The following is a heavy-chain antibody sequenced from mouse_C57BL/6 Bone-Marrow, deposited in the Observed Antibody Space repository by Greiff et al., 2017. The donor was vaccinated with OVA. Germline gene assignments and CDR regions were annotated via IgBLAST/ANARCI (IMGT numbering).Heavy chain of an antibody. CDR3: ARDSWTKYFDV. CDR1: GFTFSSYA. D-gene: IGHD1-1*01. CDR2: ISDGGSYT. V-gene: IGHV5-4*01. J-gene: IGHJ1*03. Sequence: EVMLVESGGGLVKPGGSLKLSCAASGFTFSSYAMSWVRQTPEKRLAWVATISDGGSYTYYPDNVKGRFTISRDNAKNNLYLQMSHLKSEDTAMYYCARDSWTKYFDVWGTGTTVTVSS.